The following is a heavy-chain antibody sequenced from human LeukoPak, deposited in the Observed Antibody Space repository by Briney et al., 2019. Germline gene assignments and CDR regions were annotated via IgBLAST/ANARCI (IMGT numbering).Heavy chain of an antibody. D-gene: IGHD2-2*01. V-gene: IGHV4-59*08. Sequence: PSDTLSLTCTVSGGSISSYCWSWIRQPPGKGLEWIGYNYYSGSTNYNPSLKSRVTISVDTSKNQFSLKLSSVTAADTAVYYCARHVSSSMSGSRRGDFDYWGQGTLVTVSS. CDR3: ARHVSSSMSGSRRGDFDY. J-gene: IGHJ4*02. CDR2: NYYSGST. CDR1: GGSISSYC.